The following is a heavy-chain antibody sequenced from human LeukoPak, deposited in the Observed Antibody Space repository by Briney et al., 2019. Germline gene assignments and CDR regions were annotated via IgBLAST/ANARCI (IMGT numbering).Heavy chain of an antibody. V-gene: IGHV1-2*02. CDR3: ARDPDIVVVPAAIPCY. J-gene: IGHJ4*02. CDR2: INPNSGGT. D-gene: IGHD2-2*01. CDR1: GYTFTGYY. Sequence: ASVKVSCKASGYTFTGYYMHWVRQAPGQGLEWMGWINPNSGGTNYTQKFQGRVTMTRDTSISTAYMELSRLRSDDTAVYYCARDPDIVVVPAAIPCYWGQGTLVTVSS.